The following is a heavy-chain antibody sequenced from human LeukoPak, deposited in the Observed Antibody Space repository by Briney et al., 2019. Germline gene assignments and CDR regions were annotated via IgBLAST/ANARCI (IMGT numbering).Heavy chain of an antibody. V-gene: IGHV3-48*02. CDR3: AKVIRGGYGMDV. Sequence: GGSLRLSCAASGFTFSSFGMNWVRQAPGKGLEWVSYISDSSNITYYADSVKGRFTISRDNAKNSLSLQLNSLRDQDTAVYFCAKVIRGGYGMDVWGQGTTVTVSS. CDR2: ISDSSNIT. CDR1: GFTFSSFG. D-gene: IGHD3-10*01. J-gene: IGHJ6*02.